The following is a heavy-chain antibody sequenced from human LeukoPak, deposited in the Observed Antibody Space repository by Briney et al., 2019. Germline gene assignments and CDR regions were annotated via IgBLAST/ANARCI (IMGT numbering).Heavy chain of an antibody. CDR1: GFTFSSYA. Sequence: GGSLRLSCAASGFTFSSYAMSWVRQAPGKGLEWVSAISGSGGSTYYADSVKGRFTISRDNSKNTLYLQMNSLRAEDTAVYYCAKDSNPLDYDILTGYAKWGQGTLVTVSS. CDR2: ISGSGGST. J-gene: IGHJ4*02. CDR3: AKDSNPLDYDILTGYAK. D-gene: IGHD3-9*01. V-gene: IGHV3-23*01.